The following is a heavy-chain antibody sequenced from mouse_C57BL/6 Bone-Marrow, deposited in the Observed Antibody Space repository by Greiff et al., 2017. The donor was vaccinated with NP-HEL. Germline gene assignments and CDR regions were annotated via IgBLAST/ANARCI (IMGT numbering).Heavy chain of an antibody. Sequence: EVQLHQSGPELVKPGASVKISCKASGYTFTDYYMNWVKQSHGKSLEWIGDINTNNGGTSYNQKFKGKATVTVDKSSSTAYMELRSLTSEYSAVYYCASPFDYWGQGTTLTVSS. J-gene: IGHJ2*01. CDR2: INTNNGGT. V-gene: IGHV1-26*01. CDR3: ASPFDY. CDR1: GYTFTDYY.